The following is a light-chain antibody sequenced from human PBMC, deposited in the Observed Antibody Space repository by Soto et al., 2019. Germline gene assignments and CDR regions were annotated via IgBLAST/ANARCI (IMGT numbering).Light chain of an antibody. V-gene: IGKV1-9*01. CDR3: QHLNSFPPS. Sequence: DIQLTQSPSFLSASVGDRVTITCRASQDISSFVAWYQLKPGKAPMLLIYAASTLQGGVPSRFSGSGSGTEFTLPISSLQPEDFATYYCQHLNSFPPSFGGGTKVEIK. CDR1: QDISSF. J-gene: IGKJ4*01. CDR2: AAS.